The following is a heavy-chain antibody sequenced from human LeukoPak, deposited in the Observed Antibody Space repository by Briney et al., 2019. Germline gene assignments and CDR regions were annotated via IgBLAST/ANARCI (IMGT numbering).Heavy chain of an antibody. J-gene: IGHJ5*02. D-gene: IGHD3-10*01. CDR3: ARAPLWFGIPFDP. Sequence: SETLSLTCTVSGGSISSGSYYWSWIRQPAGKGLGWIGYIYYSGSTNYNPSLKSRVTISVDTSKNQFSLKLSSVTAADTAVYYCARAPLWFGIPFDPWGQGTLVTVSS. CDR1: GGSISSGSYY. V-gene: IGHV4-61*10. CDR2: IYYSGST.